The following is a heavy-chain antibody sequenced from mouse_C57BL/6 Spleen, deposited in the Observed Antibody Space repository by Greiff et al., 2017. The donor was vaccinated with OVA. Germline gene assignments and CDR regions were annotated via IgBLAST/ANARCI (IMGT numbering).Heavy chain of an antibody. CDR2: IYPGDGDT. CDR1: GYAFSSYW. V-gene: IGHV1-80*01. D-gene: IGHD2-3*01. CDR3: ARNDGYPLFAY. J-gene: IGHJ3*01. Sequence: QVQLKESGAELVKPGASVQISCKASGYAFSSYWMNWVKQRPGKGLEWIGQIYPGDGDTNYNGKFKGKATLTADKSSSTAYMQLSSLTSEDSAVYFCARNDGYPLFAYWGQGTLVTVSA.